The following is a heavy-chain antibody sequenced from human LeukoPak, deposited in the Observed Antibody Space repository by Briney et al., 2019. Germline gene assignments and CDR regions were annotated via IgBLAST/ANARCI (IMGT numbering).Heavy chain of an antibody. CDR1: GGSISSGGYY. CDR2: IYYSGST. D-gene: IGHD1-1*01. J-gene: IGHJ4*02. Sequence: SQTLSLTCTVSGGSISSGGYYWSWIRQHPGKGLEWIGYIYYSGSTYYNPSLKSRVTISVDTSKNQFSLKLSSVTAADTAVYYCARLGNPNWNFRYWGQGTLVTVSS. V-gene: IGHV4-31*03. CDR3: ARLGNPNWNFRY.